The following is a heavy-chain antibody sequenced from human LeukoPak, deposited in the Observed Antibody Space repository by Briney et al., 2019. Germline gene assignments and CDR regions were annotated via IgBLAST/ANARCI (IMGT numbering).Heavy chain of an antibody. CDR1: GYTFTSYC. CDR2: IDPIDSYT. Sequence: NHGESLKFSGKASGYTFTSYCIGGVGQMPGKGREWWGRIDPIDSYTNYSPSFQGHVTIPADQSISTAYLQWSSLKASDTAMYYCARMRGQQLDPYYYYGMDVWGQGTTVTVSS. J-gene: IGHJ6*02. CDR3: ARMRGQQLDPYYYYGMDV. V-gene: IGHV5-10-1*01. D-gene: IGHD6-13*01.